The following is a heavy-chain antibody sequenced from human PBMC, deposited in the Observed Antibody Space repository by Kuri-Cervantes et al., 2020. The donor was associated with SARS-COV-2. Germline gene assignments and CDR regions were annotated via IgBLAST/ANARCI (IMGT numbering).Heavy chain of an antibody. V-gene: IGHV3-30-3*01. CDR3: ARETPGGLDY. J-gene: IGHJ4*02. D-gene: IGHD3-10*01. Sequence: GGSLRLSCAASGFTFSSYAMHWVRQAPGKGLEWVAVISYDGSNKYYADSVKGRFTISRDNSKNTLYLQMNSLRAEDTAVYYCARETPGGLDYWGQGTLVTVSS. CDR2: ISYDGSNK. CDR1: GFTFSSYA.